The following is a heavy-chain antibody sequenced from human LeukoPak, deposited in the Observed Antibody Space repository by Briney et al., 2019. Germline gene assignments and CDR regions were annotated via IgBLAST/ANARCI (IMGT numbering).Heavy chain of an antibody. V-gene: IGHV3-23*01. CDR3: AKGPGSGYSSRFCDY. CDR1: GFTFSNYA. CDR2: ISGSGGST. J-gene: IGHJ4*02. D-gene: IGHD6-13*01. Sequence: GGSLRLSCAASGFTFSNYAMNWVRQAPGRGLEWVSAISGSGGSTYYADSVKGRFTISRDNSKITLYLQMSSLRAEDTAIYYCAKGPGSGYSSRFCDYWGQGTLVTVSS.